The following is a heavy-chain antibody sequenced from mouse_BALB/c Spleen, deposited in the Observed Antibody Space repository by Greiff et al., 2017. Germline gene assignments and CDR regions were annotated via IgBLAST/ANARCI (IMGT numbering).Heavy chain of an antibody. V-gene: IGHV5-17*02. CDR1: GFTFSSFG. Sequence: EVQGVESGGGLVQPGGSRKLSCAASGFTFSSFGMHWVRQAPEKGLEWVAYISSGSSTIYYADTVKGRFTISRDNPKNTLFLQMTSLRSEDTAMYYCARGGYYGSSYFDYWGQGTTLTVSS. CDR3: ARGGYYGSSYFDY. CDR2: ISSGSSTI. D-gene: IGHD1-1*01. J-gene: IGHJ2*01.